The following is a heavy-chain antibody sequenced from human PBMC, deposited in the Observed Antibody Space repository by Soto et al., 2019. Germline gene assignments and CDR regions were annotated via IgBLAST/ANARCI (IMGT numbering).Heavy chain of an antibody. CDR1: GFTFSSYW. D-gene: IGHD3-3*01. J-gene: IGHJ4*02. CDR2: IKQDGSEK. CDR3: ASCGNSDFQYFDY. Sequence: GGSLRLSCAASGFTFSSYWMSWVRQAPGKGLEWVANIKQDGSEKYYVDSVKGRFTISRDNAKNSLYLQMNGLRAEDTAVYYWASCGNSDFQYFDYWGQGTLVTVSS. V-gene: IGHV3-7*01.